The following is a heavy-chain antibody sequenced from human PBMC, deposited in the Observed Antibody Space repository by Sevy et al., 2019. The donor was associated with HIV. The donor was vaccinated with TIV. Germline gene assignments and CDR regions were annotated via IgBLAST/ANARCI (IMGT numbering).Heavy chain of an antibody. CDR1: GYTFTSYD. V-gene: IGHV1-8*01. J-gene: IGHJ6*02. CDR3: ARYHYDSSGYYDYNGMDV. CDR2: MNSNSGNT. D-gene: IGHD3-22*01. Sequence: ASVKVSCKASGYTFTSYDINWVRQATGQGLEWMGWMNSNSGNTGYAQKFQGRVTMTRNTSISTAYMELSSLRSEDTAVYYCARYHYDSSGYYDYNGMDVWGQGTTVTVSS.